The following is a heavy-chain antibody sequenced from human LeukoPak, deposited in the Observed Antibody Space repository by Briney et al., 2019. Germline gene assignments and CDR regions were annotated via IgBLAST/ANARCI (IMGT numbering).Heavy chain of an antibody. D-gene: IGHD3-22*01. J-gene: IGHJ4*02. CDR3: ARDDSSGSYFFDY. CDR1: QFTFSSYE. Sequence: GSLRLSCVASQFTFSSYEMNWVRQAPGKGLEWVSYISSSGNTIYYADSVRDRFTISRDNAKKSLYLQMSSLRAEDTAIYYCARDDSSGSYFFDYWGQGTLVTVSS. V-gene: IGHV3-48*03. CDR2: ISSSGNTI.